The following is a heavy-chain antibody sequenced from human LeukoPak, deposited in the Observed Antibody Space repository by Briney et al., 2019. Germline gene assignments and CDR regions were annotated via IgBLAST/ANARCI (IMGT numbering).Heavy chain of an antibody. J-gene: IGHJ3*02. CDR1: GGSLSSGDYY. CDR3: ARCYYYDSSGYHCAFDI. Sequence: SETLSLTCTVSGGSLSSGDYYWSWIRQPPGKGLEWIGYIYYSGSTYYNPSLKSRVTISVDTSKNQFSLKLSSVTAADTAVYYCARCYYYDSSGYHCAFDIWGQGTMVTVSS. CDR2: IYYSGST. D-gene: IGHD3-22*01. V-gene: IGHV4-30-4*01.